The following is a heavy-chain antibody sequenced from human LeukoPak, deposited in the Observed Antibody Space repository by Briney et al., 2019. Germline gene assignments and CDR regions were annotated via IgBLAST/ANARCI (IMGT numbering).Heavy chain of an antibody. Sequence: GGSLRLSCAASGFTFSGSAMHWVRQASGKGLEWVGRIRSKANSYATAYAASVKGRFTISRDDSKNTAYLQMNSLKTEDTAVYYCTRPPNCGGDCYPGWGQGTLVTVSS. CDR3: TRPPNCGGDCYPG. CDR2: IRSKANSYAT. V-gene: IGHV3-73*01. CDR1: GFTFSGSA. J-gene: IGHJ4*02. D-gene: IGHD2-21*02.